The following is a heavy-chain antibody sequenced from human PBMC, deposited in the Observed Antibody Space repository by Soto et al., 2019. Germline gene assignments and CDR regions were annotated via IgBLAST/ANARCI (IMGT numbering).Heavy chain of an antibody. CDR3: SRVGCSSIWCVTQFDN. Sequence: PVGSLIGSCASSGFNFSFYAVHWVRKTPGKWLEWVAVISFYGNNIYYSDSVRGGFSFFRYISSSMLYLQMNNLKPDDSAIYLCSRVGCSSIWCVTQFDNWGQGTLVTVSS. J-gene: IGHJ4*02. D-gene: IGHD2-2*01. CDR2: ISFYGNNI. CDR1: GFNFSFYA. V-gene: IGHV3-30-3*01.